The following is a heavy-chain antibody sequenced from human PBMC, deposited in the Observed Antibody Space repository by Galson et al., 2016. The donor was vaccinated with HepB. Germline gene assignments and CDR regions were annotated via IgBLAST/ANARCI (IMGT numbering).Heavy chain of an antibody. D-gene: IGHD5-24*01. CDR2: ISSTGSSI. CDR1: GFAFRRYA. CDR3: ARGPRGLQLGYYFDY. Sequence: SLRLSCAAPGFAFRRYAMNWVRQAPGKGLQWLSYISSTGSSIYYADSVKGRLTVSRDNGRSSLFLQLDDLRDEDTAIYYCARGPRGLQLGYYFDYWGQGALVTVSS. J-gene: IGHJ4*02. V-gene: IGHV3-48*02.